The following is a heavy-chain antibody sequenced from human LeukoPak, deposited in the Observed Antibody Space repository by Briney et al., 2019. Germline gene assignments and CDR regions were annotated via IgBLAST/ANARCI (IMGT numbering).Heavy chain of an antibody. Sequence: SETLSLTCTVSGGSISSSSYYWGWIRQPPGKGLEWIGSIYYSGSIYYNPSLKSRVTISVDTSKNQFSLKLTSVTAADTAVYYCARQRGYCSGGSCYGMFDYWGQGTLVTVSS. CDR2: IYYSGSI. CDR1: GGSISSSSYY. D-gene: IGHD2-15*01. V-gene: IGHV4-39*01. J-gene: IGHJ4*02. CDR3: ARQRGYCSGGSCYGMFDY.